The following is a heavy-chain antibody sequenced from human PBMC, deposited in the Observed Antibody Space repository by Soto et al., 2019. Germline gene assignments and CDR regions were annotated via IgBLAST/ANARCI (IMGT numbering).Heavy chain of an antibody. V-gene: IGHV4-59*08. CDR1: GGSISSYY. D-gene: IGHD3-10*01. CDR3: ARGYGVGRENWFDP. CDR2: IYYSGST. Sequence: SETLSLTCTVSGGSISSYYWSWIRQPPGKGLEWIGYIYYSGSTNYNPSLKSRVTISVDTSKNQFSLKLSSVTAADTAVYYCARGYGVGRENWFDPWGQGTLVTVSS. J-gene: IGHJ5*02.